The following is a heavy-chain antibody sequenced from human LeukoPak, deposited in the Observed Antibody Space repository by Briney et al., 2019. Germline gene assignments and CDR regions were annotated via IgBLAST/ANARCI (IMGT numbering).Heavy chain of an antibody. J-gene: IGHJ6*03. Sequence: ASVKVSCKASGYTFTSYGISWVRQAPGQGLEWMGWISAYNGNTNYAQKLQGRVTMTTDTSTSTAYMELRSLRPEDTAVYYCGSCSITMVRGVSTYYYYYYMDVWGKGTTVTISS. CDR1: GYTFTSYG. V-gene: IGHV1-18*01. CDR2: ISAYNGNT. CDR3: GSCSITMVRGVSTYYYYYYMDV. D-gene: IGHD3-10*01.